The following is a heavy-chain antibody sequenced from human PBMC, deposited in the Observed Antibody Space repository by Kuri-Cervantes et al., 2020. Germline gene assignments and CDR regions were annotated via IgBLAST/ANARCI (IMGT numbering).Heavy chain of an antibody. Sequence: GESLKSSCAASGFTFSSYSMTWVRQAPGRGLGWVSNISSSSYIYYTDSVKGRFTISRDNAKNTLYLQMNSLRAEDTAVYYCARGTATSSTTNDYWGQGTLVTVSS. J-gene: IGHJ4*02. CDR2: ISSSSYI. V-gene: IGHV3-21*01. CDR1: GFTFSSYS. CDR3: ARGTATSSTTNDY. D-gene: IGHD2-15*01.